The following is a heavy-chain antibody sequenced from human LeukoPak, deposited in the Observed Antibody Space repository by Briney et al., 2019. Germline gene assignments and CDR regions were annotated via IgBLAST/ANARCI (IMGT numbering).Heavy chain of an antibody. CDR2: ISYDGSNK. V-gene: IGHV3-30*18. CDR1: GLTFRNAW. Sequence: GGSLRLSCAATGLTFRNAWLSWVRQAPGKGLEWVAVISYDGSNKYYVDSVKGRFSISRDNSKNTLYLQMNSLRAEDTAVYYCAKSLRYFDWLFDYWGQGTLVTVSS. J-gene: IGHJ4*02. D-gene: IGHD3-9*01. CDR3: AKSLRYFDWLFDY.